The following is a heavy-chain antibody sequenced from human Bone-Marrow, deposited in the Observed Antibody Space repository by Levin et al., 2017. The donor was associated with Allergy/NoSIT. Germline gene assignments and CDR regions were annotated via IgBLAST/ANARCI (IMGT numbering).Heavy chain of an antibody. V-gene: IGHV3-43*01. CDR3: AKDLSPRIAVTGNIEY. Sequence: ETLSLTCAASGFTFNDYTMHWVRQAPQRGLEWVSLISWDASTTYYADSVRGRFTISRDNSKNALYLQMDSLTTEDTALYYCAKDLSPRIAVTGNIEYWGQGTLVTVSS. D-gene: IGHD6-19*01. CDR2: ISWDASTT. CDR1: GFTFNDYT. J-gene: IGHJ4*02.